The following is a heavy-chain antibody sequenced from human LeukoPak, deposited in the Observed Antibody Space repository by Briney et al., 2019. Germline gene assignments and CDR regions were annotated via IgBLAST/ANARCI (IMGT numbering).Heavy chain of an antibody. CDR2: IHYSGSA. V-gene: IGHV4-39*07. D-gene: IGHD6-13*01. J-gene: IGHJ4*02. CDR3: ARDTLIAAFDY. Sequence: SETLSHTCNVSGASISRSTYYWGWICQAPGKGLEWIGSIHYSGSAFYNPSLKSRLTISVDTSKNQFSLKLSSVTAADTAVYYCARDTLIAAFDYWGQGTLVTVSS. CDR1: GASISRSTYY.